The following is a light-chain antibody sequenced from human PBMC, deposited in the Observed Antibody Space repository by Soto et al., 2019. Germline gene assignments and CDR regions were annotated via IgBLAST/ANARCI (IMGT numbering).Light chain of an antibody. CDR2: DAS. J-gene: IGKJ5*01. V-gene: IGKV3D-20*01. Sequence: EIVLTQSPATLSLSPGERATVSCGASQSVSSSYLAWYQQKPGLAPRLLIYDASSRATGIPDRFSGSGAGTDCTPTISRLEPDDSAVYYCQQFGSSLLLLGQGTRLEIK. CDR1: QSVSSSY. CDR3: QQFGSSLLL.